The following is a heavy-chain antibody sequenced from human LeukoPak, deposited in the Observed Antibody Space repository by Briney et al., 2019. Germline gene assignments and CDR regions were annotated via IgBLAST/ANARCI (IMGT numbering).Heavy chain of an antibody. CDR3: ARDTRIAVAGTNWFDP. CDR1: GYTFTSYG. V-gene: IGHV1-18*01. J-gene: IGHJ5*02. CDR2: ISAYNGNT. Sequence: ASAKVSCKASGYTFTSYGISWVRQAPGQGLEWMGWISAYNGNTNYAQKLQGRVTMTTDTSTSTAYMELRSLRSDDTAVYYCARDTRIAVAGTNWFDPWGQGTLVTVSS. D-gene: IGHD6-19*01.